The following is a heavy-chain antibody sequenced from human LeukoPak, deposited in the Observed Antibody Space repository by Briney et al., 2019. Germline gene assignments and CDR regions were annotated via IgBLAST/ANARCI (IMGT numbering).Heavy chain of an antibody. CDR2: ISGSGGSK. V-gene: IGHV3-23*01. Sequence: GGSLTLSRSASGFTFSKCVLNWVGQAAGKGLDWVSAISGSGGSKTYADSVKGRFTISRDNYKSTLYLKMNSLRAEDTAVYYCAKGVGGSYYFDFWGQGTLVTVSS. CDR1: GFTFSKCV. J-gene: IGHJ4*02. D-gene: IGHD1-26*01. CDR3: AKGVGGSYYFDF.